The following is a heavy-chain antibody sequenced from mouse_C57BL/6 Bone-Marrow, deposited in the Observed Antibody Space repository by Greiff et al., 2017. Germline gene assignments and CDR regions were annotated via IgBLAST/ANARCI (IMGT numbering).Heavy chain of an antibody. CDR3: ARSFCGSKDY. Sequence: VQLQQSDAELVKPGASVKISCKASGYTFTDHTIHWMKQRPEQGLEWIGDINPRDSSTKYNEKIKGKATLTADKSSSSAYMQLNSLTSEDSAVYFCARSFCGSKDYWGQGTTLTVAS. V-gene: IGHV1-78*01. D-gene: IGHD1-1*01. CDR2: INPRDSST. CDR1: GYTFTDHT. J-gene: IGHJ2*01.